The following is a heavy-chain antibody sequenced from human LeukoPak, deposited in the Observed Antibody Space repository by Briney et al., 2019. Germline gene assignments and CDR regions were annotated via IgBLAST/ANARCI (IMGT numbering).Heavy chain of an antibody. Sequence: GGSLRLSCAASGFGFSVYWRHWVRQAPGKGLVWVARINEDGTSASHADSVKGRFTISRDNAKNTLYLQMNSLTVEDTAVYYCARVPTNSYGFGQWGQGSLVTVSS. D-gene: IGHD5-18*01. CDR1: GFGFSVYW. CDR3: ARVPTNSYGFGQ. J-gene: IGHJ4*02. V-gene: IGHV3-74*01. CDR2: INEDGTSA.